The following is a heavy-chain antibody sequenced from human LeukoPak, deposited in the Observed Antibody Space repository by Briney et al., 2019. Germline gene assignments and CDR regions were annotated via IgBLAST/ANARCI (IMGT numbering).Heavy chain of an antibody. J-gene: IGHJ5*02. Sequence: GASVRVSCKASGYTFTSYDINWVRQAPGQGLEWMGWMNPNSGNTGYAQKFQGRVTITRNTSISTAYMELSSLRSEDTAVYYCATSGTYSSGSFDPWGQGTLVTVSS. D-gene: IGHD6-19*01. V-gene: IGHV1-8*03. CDR3: ATSGTYSSGSFDP. CDR2: MNPNSGNT. CDR1: GYTFTSYD.